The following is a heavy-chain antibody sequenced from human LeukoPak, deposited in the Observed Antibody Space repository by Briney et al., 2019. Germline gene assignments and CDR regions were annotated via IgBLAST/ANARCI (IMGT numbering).Heavy chain of an antibody. V-gene: IGHV1-2*02. CDR2: INPNSGGT. CDR1: GYTFTGYY. D-gene: IGHD3-10*01. J-gene: IGHJ6*03. CDR3: AREAGLWFGELLSPALYYYMDV. Sequence: GSSVKVSCKASGYTFTGYYMHWVRQAPGQGLEWMGWINPNSGGTNYAQKFQGRVTMTRDTSISTAYMELSRLRSDDTAVYYCAREAGLWFGELLSPALYYYMDVWGKGTTVTVSS.